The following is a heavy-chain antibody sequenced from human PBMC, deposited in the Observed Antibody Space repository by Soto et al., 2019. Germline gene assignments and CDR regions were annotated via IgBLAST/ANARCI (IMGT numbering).Heavy chain of an antibody. CDR3: ARALYSSPSSCDY. Sequence: EVQLVESGGGLVQPGGSLRLSCAASGFTFSSYDMHWVRQATGKGLEWVSAIGTAGDTYYPGSVKGRFTISRENAKNSLYLQMNSLRAEDTAVYYCARALYSSPSSCDYWGQRTLVTVSS. CDR2: IGTAGDT. V-gene: IGHV3-13*01. CDR1: GFTFSSYD. D-gene: IGHD6-13*01. J-gene: IGHJ4*02.